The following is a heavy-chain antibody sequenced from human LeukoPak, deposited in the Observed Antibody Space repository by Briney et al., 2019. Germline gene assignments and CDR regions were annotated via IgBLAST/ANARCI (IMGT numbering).Heavy chain of an antibody. CDR3: ALYPQYYYYGMDV. Sequence: SVKVSCKASGGTFSSYAISWVRRAPGQGLEWMGGIIPIFGTANYAQKFQGRVTITADESTSTAYMELSSLRSEDTAVYYCALYPQYYYYGMDVWGKGTTVTVSS. D-gene: IGHD2-2*02. V-gene: IGHV1-69*13. CDR1: GGTFSSYA. J-gene: IGHJ6*04. CDR2: IIPIFGTA.